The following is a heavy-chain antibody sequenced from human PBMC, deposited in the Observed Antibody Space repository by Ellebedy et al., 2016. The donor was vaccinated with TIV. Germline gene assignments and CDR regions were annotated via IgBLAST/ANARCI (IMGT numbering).Heavy chain of an antibody. V-gene: IGHV1-69*05. CDR1: GGTFSTYA. CDR3: ATYHYGSGSPFDY. D-gene: IGHD3-10*01. CDR2: FLPMFGTA. J-gene: IGHJ4*02. Sequence: ASVKVSCKAFGGTFSTYALNWVRQAPGQGLEWIGAFLPMFGTATSAQKFQGRVTMTTDTSTSTAYMEVRSLRSDDTAVYYCATYHYGSGSPFDYWGQGTLVTVSS.